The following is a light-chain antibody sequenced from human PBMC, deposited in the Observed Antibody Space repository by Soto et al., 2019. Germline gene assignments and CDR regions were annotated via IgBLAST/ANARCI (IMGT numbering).Light chain of an antibody. V-gene: IGKV1D-12*01. CDR2: GAT. CDR1: QGIGTW. CDR3: QQTNSFPIT. Sequence: DVQVTQSPSFVSASVGDRVTITCRASQGIGTWLAWYQQKPGKAPSLLIYGATDLQSGVPSRFSRSGLGTHFSLTIFSLQPEDFANYYCQQTNSFPITFGQGTRLEI. J-gene: IGKJ5*01.